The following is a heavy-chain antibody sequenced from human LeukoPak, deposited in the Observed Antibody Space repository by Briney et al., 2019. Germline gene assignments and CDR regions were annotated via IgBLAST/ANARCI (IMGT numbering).Heavy chain of an antibody. V-gene: IGHV4-39*07. CDR1: GGSVSSRRFY. Sequence: SETLSLTCTVSGGSVSSRRFYWGWIRQSPGKGLEWIGSASYGGNTFYNSALKSRVAFSVDTSKNEISLKLTSVTAADSAIYFCARDVVTTVAVVTQQTQGNWFDPWGQGTLVIVSS. J-gene: IGHJ5*02. CDR3: ARDVVTTVAVVTQQTQGNWFDP. CDR2: ASYGGNT. D-gene: IGHD2-15*01.